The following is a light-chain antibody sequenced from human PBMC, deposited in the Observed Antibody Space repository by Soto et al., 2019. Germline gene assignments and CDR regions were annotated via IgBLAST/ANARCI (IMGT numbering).Light chain of an antibody. J-gene: IGKJ1*01. CDR2: AAS. CDR1: QSISSY. CDR3: QQSYSTPPT. V-gene: IGKV1-39*01. Sequence: DIQMTQSPSSLSASVGDRVTITCRASQSISSYLYWYQQKPGKAPKLLVYAASSLQSGVPSRFSGSGSGTDFTLTISSLQPEDFATYFCQQSYSTPPTFGQGTKVEI.